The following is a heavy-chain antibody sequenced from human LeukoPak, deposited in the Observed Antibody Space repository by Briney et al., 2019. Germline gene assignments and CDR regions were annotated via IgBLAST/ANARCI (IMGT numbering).Heavy chain of an antibody. J-gene: IGHJ3*02. D-gene: IGHD6-19*01. Sequence: GGSLRLSCAASGFTFSSYAMHWVRQAPGKGLEWVAVKSYDGSNKYYADSVKGRFTISRDNSKNTLYLQMNSLRAEDTAVYYCARVLEQWLVNDAFDIWGQGTMVTVSS. CDR1: GFTFSSYA. CDR2: KSYDGSNK. CDR3: ARVLEQWLVNDAFDI. V-gene: IGHV3-30-3*01.